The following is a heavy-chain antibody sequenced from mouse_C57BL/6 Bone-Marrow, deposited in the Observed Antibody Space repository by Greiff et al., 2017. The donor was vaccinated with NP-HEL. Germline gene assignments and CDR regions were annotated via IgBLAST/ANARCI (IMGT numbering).Heavy chain of an antibody. D-gene: IGHD2-1*01. J-gene: IGHJ4*01. CDR3: ARSNYGGAMDY. CDR1: GFSLTSYG. Sequence: VQLVESGPGLVQPSQSLSITCTVSGFSLTSYGVHWVRQSPGKGLEWLGVIWSGGSTDYNAAFISRLSISKDNSKRQFFFKMNSLQADDTVIYYCARSNYGGAMDYWGQGTSVTVSS. CDR2: IWSGGST. V-gene: IGHV2-2*01.